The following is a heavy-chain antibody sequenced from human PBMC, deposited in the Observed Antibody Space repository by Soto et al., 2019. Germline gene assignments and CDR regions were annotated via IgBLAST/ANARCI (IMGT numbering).Heavy chain of an antibody. CDR3: ARGQEVGAHFFDS. CDR2: IGTAGDT. J-gene: IGHJ4*02. V-gene: IGHV3-13*01. D-gene: IGHD2-15*01. CDR1: GFTFSGFD. Sequence: GGPRLSREASGFTFSGFDMHWVRQPTGKGLEWVSTIGTAGDTYYAVSVKGRFTISRDNAKNSLSLQMNSLRAGDTAVYFCARGQEVGAHFFDSWGQGTQVTVSS.